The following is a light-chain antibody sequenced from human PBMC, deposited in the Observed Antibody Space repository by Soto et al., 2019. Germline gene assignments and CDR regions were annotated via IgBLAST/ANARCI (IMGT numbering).Light chain of an antibody. CDR3: QQRSNWPPVFT. V-gene: IGKV3-11*01. CDR2: DAS. J-gene: IGKJ3*01. CDR1: QSVSSY. Sequence: EIVLTQSPATLSLSPGERATLSCRASQSVSSYLAWYQQKPGQAPRLLIYDASNRATGIPAMFSGSGSGTDFTLTISSLEPEDFAVYYGQQRSNWPPVFTFGPGTKVDIK.